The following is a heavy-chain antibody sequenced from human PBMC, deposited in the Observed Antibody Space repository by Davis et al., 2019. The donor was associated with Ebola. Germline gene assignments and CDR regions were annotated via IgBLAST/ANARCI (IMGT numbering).Heavy chain of an antibody. J-gene: IGHJ6*04. Sequence: PGGSLRLSCAASGFTFSTYWMHWVRQAPGKGLVWVSRINSDGTTTTYADSVKGRVSISRDNAKNTLYLQMNSLRAEDTAVYYCARGRYYGMDVWGKGTTVTVSS. CDR3: ARGRYYGMDV. V-gene: IGHV3-74*01. CDR1: GFTFSTYW. CDR2: INSDGTTT.